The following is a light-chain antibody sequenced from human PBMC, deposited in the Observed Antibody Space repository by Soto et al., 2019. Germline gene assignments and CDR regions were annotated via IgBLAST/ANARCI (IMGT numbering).Light chain of an antibody. J-gene: IGKJ1*01. CDR1: QSVSSK. Sequence: EIVMTQSPATLSVSPGERATLSCRASQSVSSKLACYQQKPGQAPRLLIYGESTRATGIPARFSGSGSGTEFTLTISSLQSEDFAVYYCQQYNNWPWTFGQGTKVEIK. CDR3: QQYNNWPWT. CDR2: GES. V-gene: IGKV3-15*01.